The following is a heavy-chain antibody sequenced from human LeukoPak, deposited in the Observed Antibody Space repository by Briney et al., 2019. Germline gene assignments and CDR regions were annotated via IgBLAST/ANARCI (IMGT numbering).Heavy chain of an antibody. V-gene: IGHV4-34*01. CDR2: INHSGST. CDR1: GGSFSGYY. D-gene: IGHD6-13*01. J-gene: IGHJ4*02. CDR3: VRQSSSYFDY. Sequence: SETLSLTCAVYGGSFSGYYWSWIRQPPGKGLEWIGEINHSGSTNYNPSLKSRVTISVDTSKNQFSLKLSSVTAADTAVYYCVRQSSSYFDYWGQGTLVTVSS.